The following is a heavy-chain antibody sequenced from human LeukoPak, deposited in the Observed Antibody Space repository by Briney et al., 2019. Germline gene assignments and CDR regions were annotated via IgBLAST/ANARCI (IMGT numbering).Heavy chain of an antibody. Sequence: GGSLRLSCAASGFTFSSYALHWVRQTPGKGLEYVSAISSNGGSTYYADSVKGRFTISRDNSKNTLYLQMSSLRAEDTAVYYCVKDGSGSYYTYYFDYWGQGTLVTVSS. J-gene: IGHJ4*02. D-gene: IGHD3-10*01. CDR2: ISSNGGST. CDR3: VKDGSGSYYTYYFDY. V-gene: IGHV3-64D*06. CDR1: GFTFSSYA.